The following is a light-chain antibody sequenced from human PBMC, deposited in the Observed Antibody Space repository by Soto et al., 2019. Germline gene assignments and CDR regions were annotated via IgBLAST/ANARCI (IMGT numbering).Light chain of an antibody. CDR3: AAWDDSLEGVV. CDR2: TNN. Sequence: QSVLTQLPSASGTPGQRVTISCSGSSSNIGSNPVSWYQHLPGTAPKVLIFTNNQRPSGVPDRVSGSKSGTSASLAISGLRSEDEAHYYCAAWDDSLEGVVLGGGTKLTVL. J-gene: IGLJ3*02. V-gene: IGLV1-44*01. CDR1: SSNIGSNP.